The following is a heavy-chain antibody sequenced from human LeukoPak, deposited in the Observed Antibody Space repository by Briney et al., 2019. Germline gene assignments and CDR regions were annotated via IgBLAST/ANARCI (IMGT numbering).Heavy chain of an antibody. J-gene: IGHJ4*02. CDR1: GFTFSNYG. Sequence: GGSLRLSCAASGFTFSNYGMHWVRQAPGKGLEWVSSISSSSSYIYYADSVKGRFTISRDNAKNSLYLQMNSLRAEDTAVYYCARFEYYGHFDYWGQGTLVTVSS. V-gene: IGHV3-21*01. D-gene: IGHD2/OR15-2a*01. CDR2: ISSSSSYI. CDR3: ARFEYYGHFDY.